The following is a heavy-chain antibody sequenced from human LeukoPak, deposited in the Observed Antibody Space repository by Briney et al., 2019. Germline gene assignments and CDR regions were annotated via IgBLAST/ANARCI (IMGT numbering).Heavy chain of an antibody. D-gene: IGHD3-10*01. V-gene: IGHV3-23*01. Sequence: GGSLRLSCAASGFTFSNYAMTWVRQAPGKGLEWVSTISSSGGSTYYEDSVKGRFTISRDNSKDTLYLHMNSLIAEVTAVYYCAKLRFGELLLYDSWGQGTLVSVSS. J-gene: IGHJ4*02. CDR3: AKLRFGELLLYDS. CDR2: ISSSGGST. CDR1: GFTFSNYA.